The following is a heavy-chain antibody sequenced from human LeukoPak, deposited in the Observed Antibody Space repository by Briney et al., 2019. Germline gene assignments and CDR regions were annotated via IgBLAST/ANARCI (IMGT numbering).Heavy chain of an antibody. V-gene: IGHV3-15*01. Sequence: GGSLRLSCAVSGLAFTNAWMSWVRQAPGKGLEWVGRIKSKTEGGTVEYAAPVKGRFTVLRDDSRNVLYLQMNSLKPEDTAAYYCTTYMVRGTSFYGMDVWGQGTTVTVSS. CDR3: TTYMVRGTSFYGMDV. CDR1: GLAFTNAW. D-gene: IGHD3-10*01. CDR2: IKSKTEGGTV. J-gene: IGHJ6*02.